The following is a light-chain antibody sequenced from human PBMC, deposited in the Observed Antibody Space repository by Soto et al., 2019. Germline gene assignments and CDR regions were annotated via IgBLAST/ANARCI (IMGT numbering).Light chain of an antibody. CDR3: QQSYGSLRT. Sequence: DIQMTQFASTLSASFGDRVTITCRASQSIGNYLNWYQQKQGKAPKLLIYAASNLQSGVPSRFSGSGYGADFTLTISSLHPEDFATYYCQQSYGSLRTFGQGTKVDIK. CDR1: QSIGNY. V-gene: IGKV1-39*01. J-gene: IGKJ1*01. CDR2: AAS.